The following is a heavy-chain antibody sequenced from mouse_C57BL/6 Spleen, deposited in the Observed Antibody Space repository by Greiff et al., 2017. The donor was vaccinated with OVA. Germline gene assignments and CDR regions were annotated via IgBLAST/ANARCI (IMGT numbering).Heavy chain of an antibody. Sequence: EVMLVESGGGLVKPGGSLKLSCAASGFTFSDYGMHWVRQAPEKGLEWVAYISSGSSTIYYADTVKGRFTISRDNAKNTLFLQMTSLRSEDTAMYYCARSNYGSSYEAFAYWGQGTLVTVSA. CDR2: ISSGSSTI. CDR1: GFTFSDYG. D-gene: IGHD1-1*01. J-gene: IGHJ3*01. V-gene: IGHV5-17*01. CDR3: ARSNYGSSYEAFAY.